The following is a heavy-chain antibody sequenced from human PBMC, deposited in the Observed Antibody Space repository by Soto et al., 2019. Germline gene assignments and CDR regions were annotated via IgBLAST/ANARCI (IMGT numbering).Heavy chain of an antibody. CDR2: IYTSGSP. V-gene: IGHV4-4*07. J-gene: IGHJ4*02. CDR1: GGSISNYY. CDR3: ARGWWLDGLYWLVC. Sequence: QVQLQESGPGLVKPSETLSLTCTVSGGSISNYYWTWIRQPAGKGLEWIGRIYTSGSPDYNPSLKSRATMSVDTSKNQFALKLSSVAAGETAVYYCARGWWLDGLYWLVCWGQGILVTGSS. D-gene: IGHD6-19*01.